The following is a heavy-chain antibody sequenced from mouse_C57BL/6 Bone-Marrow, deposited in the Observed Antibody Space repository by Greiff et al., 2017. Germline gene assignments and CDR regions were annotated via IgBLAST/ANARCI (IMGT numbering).Heavy chain of an antibody. CDR1: GYTFTDYE. J-gene: IGHJ2*01. D-gene: IGHD6-1*01. CDR3: TRQASVYFDY. V-gene: IGHV1-15*01. Sequence: LQESGAELVRPGASVTLSCKASGYTFTDYEMHWVKQTPVHGLEWIGAIDPETGGTAYNQKFKGKAILTADKSSSTAYMELRSLTSEDSAVYYCTRQASVYFDYWGQGTTLTVSS. CDR2: IDPETGGT.